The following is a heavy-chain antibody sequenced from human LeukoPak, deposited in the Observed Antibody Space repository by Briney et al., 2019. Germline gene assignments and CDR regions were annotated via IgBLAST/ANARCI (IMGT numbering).Heavy chain of an antibody. CDR3: ARGWGYCTNGVCYSAWFDP. CDR2: IYYSGST. D-gene: IGHD2-8*01. Sequence: PSETLSLTCTVSGGSISSSRHYWGWIRQPPGKGLEWIGSIYYSGSTNYNPSLKSRVTISVDTSKNQFSLKLSSVTAADTAVYYCARGWGYCTNGVCYSAWFDPWGQGTLVTVSS. V-gene: IGHV4-39*07. J-gene: IGHJ5*02. CDR1: GGSISSSRHY.